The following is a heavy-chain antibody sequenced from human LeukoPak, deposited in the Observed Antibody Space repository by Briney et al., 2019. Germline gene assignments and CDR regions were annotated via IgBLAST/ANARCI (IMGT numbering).Heavy chain of an antibody. CDR1: GFNFDNYA. CDR3: ARDPSSSSSVGGYLDY. D-gene: IGHD6-6*01. Sequence: GGSLRLSCAAPGFNFDNYAIHWVRQGPGEGLHWVSGISWNSADVVYADSVKGRFTISRDNAKNSVSLQMNSLRAEDTAVYYCARDPSSSSSVGGYLDYWGQGTLVTVSS. CDR2: ISWNSADV. V-gene: IGHV3-9*01. J-gene: IGHJ4*02.